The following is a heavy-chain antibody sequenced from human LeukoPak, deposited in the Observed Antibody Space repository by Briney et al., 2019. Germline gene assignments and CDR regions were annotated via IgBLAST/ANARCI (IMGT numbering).Heavy chain of an antibody. CDR2: IYYSGNT. D-gene: IGHD7-27*01. J-gene: IGHJ3*02. V-gene: IGHV4-39*01. CDR1: GGSISSSSYY. Sequence: SETLSLTCTVSGGSISSSSYYWGWIRQPPGKGLEWIGSIYYSGNTYYNPSLRGRVTISVDTSKNQFSLNLNSVTAADTAVYYCARFVTGDGAFDIWGQGTMVTVSS. CDR3: ARFVTGDGAFDI.